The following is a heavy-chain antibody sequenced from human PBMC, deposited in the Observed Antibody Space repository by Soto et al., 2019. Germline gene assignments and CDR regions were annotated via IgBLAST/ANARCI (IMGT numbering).Heavy chain of an antibody. CDR3: AREDRNWFDP. Sequence: GASVKVSCKASGYTFTTYAMHWVRQAPGQRLEWMGWIDAGNGNTKYSQKFQGRVTITRDTSASIVYMELSSLRSEDTAVYYCAREDRNWFDPWGQGTLVTVSS. J-gene: IGHJ5*02. CDR2: IDAGNGNT. D-gene: IGHD2-15*01. CDR1: GYTFTTYA. V-gene: IGHV1-3*01.